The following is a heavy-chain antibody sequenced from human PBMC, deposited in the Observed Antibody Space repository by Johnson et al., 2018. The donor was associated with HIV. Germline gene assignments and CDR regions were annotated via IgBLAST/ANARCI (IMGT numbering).Heavy chain of an antibody. CDR1: GFTFSSYA. CDR3: ARPRIEVLPAGAFDL. V-gene: IGHV3-30-3*01. CDR2: ISYDGTNK. Sequence: QVQLVESGGGVVQPGRSLRLSCAASGFTFSSYAMHWVRQAPGKGLEWVAVISYDGTNKYYADSAKGRFTISRDNSKSTLSLQMNTLRAEDTAIYYCARPRIEVLPAGAFDLWGPGTMVTVSP. D-gene: IGHD2-2*01. J-gene: IGHJ3*01.